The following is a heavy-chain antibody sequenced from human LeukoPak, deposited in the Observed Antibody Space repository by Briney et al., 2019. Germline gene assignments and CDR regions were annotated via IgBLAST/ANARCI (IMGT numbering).Heavy chain of an antibody. J-gene: IGHJ3*02. V-gene: IGHV1-18*01. D-gene: IGHD1-26*01. CDR1: GYTFTSYG. Sequence: ASVKVSCKASGYTFTSYGISWVRQAPGQGLEWMGWISAYNGNTNYAQKLQGRVTMTTDTSTSTAYMELRSLRSDDTAVYYCARVPQWELLEGNNDAFDIWGQGTMVTVSS. CDR3: ARVPQWELLEGNNDAFDI. CDR2: ISAYNGNT.